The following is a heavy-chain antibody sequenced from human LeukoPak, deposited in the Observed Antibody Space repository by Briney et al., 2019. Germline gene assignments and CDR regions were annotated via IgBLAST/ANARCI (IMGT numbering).Heavy chain of an antibody. CDR2: ISGSGGST. CDR3: AIRNRYCSSTSCYTYFDY. V-gene: IGHV3-23*01. Sequence: GGSLRLSCAASGFTFSSYGMSWVRQAPGKGLEWVSAISGSGGSTYYADSVKGRFTISRGNSKNTLYLQMNSLRAEDTAVYYCAIRNRYCSSTSCYTYFDYWGQGTLVTVSS. D-gene: IGHD2-2*02. CDR1: GFTFSSYG. J-gene: IGHJ4*02.